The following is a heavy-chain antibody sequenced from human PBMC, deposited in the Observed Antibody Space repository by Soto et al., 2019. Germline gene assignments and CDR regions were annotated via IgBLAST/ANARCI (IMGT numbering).Heavy chain of an antibody. Sequence: QVQLQESGPGLVKASETLSLTCTVSGGSISSYYWSWIRQPPGKGLEWIGYIYYSGSTNYNPSLRRRVSVSVDTAKNQSSLKISYVTAADTAVYYCARQEANYEFCSGYYLDGHFDYWGQGTLVTVSS. V-gene: IGHV4-59*08. CDR2: IYYSGST. D-gene: IGHD3-3*01. CDR1: GGSISSYY. CDR3: ARQEANYEFCSGYYLDGHFDY. J-gene: IGHJ4*02.